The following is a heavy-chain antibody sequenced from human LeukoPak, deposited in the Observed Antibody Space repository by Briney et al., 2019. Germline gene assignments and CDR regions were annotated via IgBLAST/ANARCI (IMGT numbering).Heavy chain of an antibody. CDR3: ARGRLTYSSGWYSLWFDP. J-gene: IGHJ5*02. D-gene: IGHD6-19*01. CDR1: GGSFSGYY. CDR2: INHSGST. Sequence: SETLSLTCVVYGGSFSGYYWSWIRQPPGKGLEWIGEINHSGSTNYNPSLKSRVTISVDTSKNQFSLKLSSVTAADTAVYYCARGRLTYSSGWYSLWFDPWGQGTLVTVSS. V-gene: IGHV4-34*01.